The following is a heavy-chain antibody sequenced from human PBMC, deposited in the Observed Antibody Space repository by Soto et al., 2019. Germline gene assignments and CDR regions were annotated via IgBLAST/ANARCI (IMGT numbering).Heavy chain of an antibody. CDR2: ISGSGGST. J-gene: IGHJ4*02. D-gene: IGHD3-3*01. Sequence: GGSLRLSCAASGFTFSSYAMSWVRQAPGKGLEWVSAISGSGGSTYYADSVKGRFTISRDNSKNTLYLQMNSLRAEDTAVYYCAKVRRFLEWLDYFDYWGQGTLVTVSS. CDR3: AKVRRFLEWLDYFDY. V-gene: IGHV3-23*01. CDR1: GFTFSSYA.